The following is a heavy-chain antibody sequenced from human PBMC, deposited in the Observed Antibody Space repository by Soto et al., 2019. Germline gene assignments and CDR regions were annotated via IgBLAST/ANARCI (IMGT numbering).Heavy chain of an antibody. CDR3: ARRRPSQQLVVAPPDY. CDR1: GFTFSGYA. Sequence: QVQLVESGGGVVQPGRSLRLSCAASGFTFSGYAMHWVRQAPGKGLEWVAVISYDGSIKYYADSVKDRFTISRDNSRDTLYLQMNSLRADDTAVYYCARRRPSQQLVVAPPDYWGQGTLVTVSS. J-gene: IGHJ4*01. V-gene: IGHV3-30-3*01. D-gene: IGHD6-13*01. CDR2: ISYDGSIK.